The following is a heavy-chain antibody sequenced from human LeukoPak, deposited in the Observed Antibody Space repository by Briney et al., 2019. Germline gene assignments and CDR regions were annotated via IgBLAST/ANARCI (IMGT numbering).Heavy chain of an antibody. CDR1: GSSISSYY. J-gene: IGHJ6*03. CDR3: ARAGGGADYYYYMDV. D-gene: IGHD2-15*01. V-gene: IGHV4-59*01. Sequence: SETLSLTCTVSGSSISSYYWSWIRQPPGKRLEWIGYIYYSGSTNYNPSLKSRVTISVDTSKNQFSLKLSSVTAADTAVYYCARAGGGADYYYYMDVWGKGTTVTVSS. CDR2: IYYSGST.